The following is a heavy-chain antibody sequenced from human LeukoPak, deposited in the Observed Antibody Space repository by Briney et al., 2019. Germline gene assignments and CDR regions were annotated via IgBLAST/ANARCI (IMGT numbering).Heavy chain of an antibody. CDR1: GFTFSSYA. D-gene: IGHD6-25*01. J-gene: IGHJ4*02. V-gene: IGHV3-23*01. CDR2: ISASGDST. Sequence: PGGSLRLSCATSGFTFSSYAMKWVRQAPGKGLGWVSGISASGDSTYYADSVKGRFTISRDNSKNTLYLQMNSLRAEDTAVYYCAKGIYSSAWGYFDYWGQGALVTVSS. CDR3: AKGIYSSAWGYFDY.